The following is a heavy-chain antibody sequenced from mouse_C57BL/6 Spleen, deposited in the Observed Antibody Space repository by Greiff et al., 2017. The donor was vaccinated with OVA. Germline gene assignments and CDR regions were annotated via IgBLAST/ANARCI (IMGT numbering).Heavy chain of an antibody. D-gene: IGHD1-1*01. CDR2: INPSNGGT. CDR3: ARGRDYGHYFDY. J-gene: IGHJ2*01. Sequence: QVQLQQSGTELVKPGASVKLSCKASGYTFTSYWMHWVKQRPGQGLEWIGNINPSNGGTNYNEKFKSKATLTVYKSSSTAYMQLSSLTSEDSAVYYCARGRDYGHYFDYWGQGTTLTVSS. CDR1: GYTFTSYW. V-gene: IGHV1-53*01.